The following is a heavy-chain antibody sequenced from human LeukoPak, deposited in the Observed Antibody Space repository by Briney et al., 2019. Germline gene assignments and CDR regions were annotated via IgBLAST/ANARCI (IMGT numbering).Heavy chain of an antibody. CDR3: ARAILRLGELSSSFFDY. D-gene: IGHD3-16*02. J-gene: IGHJ4*02. Sequence: PSETLSLTCTVSGDSISTYYWSWIRQPPGKGLEWIAYINYRGSTAYNPSLRSRVTISVDTSRNQFSLKLSSVTAADTAVYYCARAILRLGELSSSFFDYWGQGTLVTVSS. CDR2: INYRGST. V-gene: IGHV4-59*01. CDR1: GDSISTYY.